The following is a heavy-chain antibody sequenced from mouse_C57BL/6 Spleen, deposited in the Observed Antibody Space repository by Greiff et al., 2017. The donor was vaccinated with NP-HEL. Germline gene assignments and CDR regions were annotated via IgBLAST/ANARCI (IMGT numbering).Heavy chain of an antibody. V-gene: IGHV1-59*01. CDR2: IDPSDSYT. D-gene: IGHD1-1*01. Sequence: VQLQQSGAELVRPGTSVKLSCKASGYTFTSYWMHWVKQRPGQGLEWIGVIDPSDSYTNYNQKFKGKATLTVDTSSSTAYMQLSSLTSEDSAVYYCARFGDYYGSSPFAYWGQGTLVTVSA. J-gene: IGHJ3*01. CDR1: GYTFTSYW. CDR3: ARFGDYYGSSPFAY.